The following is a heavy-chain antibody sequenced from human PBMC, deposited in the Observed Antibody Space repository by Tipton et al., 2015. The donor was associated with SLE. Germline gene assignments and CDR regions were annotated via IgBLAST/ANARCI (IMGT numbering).Heavy chain of an antibody. CDR2: IYYSGST. J-gene: IGHJ5*02. V-gene: IGHV4-39*07. CDR1: GGSISSSSYY. Sequence: LRLSCTVSGGSISSSSYYWGWIRQPPGKGLEWIGSIYYSGSTYYNPSLKSRVTISVDTSKNQFSLRLSSVTAADTAVYYCARKGGMSWFDPWGQGTLVTVSS. CDR3: ARKGGMSWFDP.